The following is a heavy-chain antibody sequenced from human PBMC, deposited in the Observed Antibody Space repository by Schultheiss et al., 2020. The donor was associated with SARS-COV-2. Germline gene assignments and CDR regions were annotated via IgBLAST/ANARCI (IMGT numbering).Heavy chain of an antibody. CDR2: IYHSGST. V-gene: IGHV4-4*02. D-gene: IGHD2-21*01. J-gene: IGHJ5*02. Sequence: SETLSLTCAVSGGSISSSNWWSWVRQPPGKGLEWIGEIYHSGSTNYNPYLKSRVTISVDKSKNQFSLQLSSVTAADTAVYYCANLHMSGPYNWFDPWGQGTLVTVSS. CDR1: GGSISSSNW. CDR3: ANLHMSGPYNWFDP.